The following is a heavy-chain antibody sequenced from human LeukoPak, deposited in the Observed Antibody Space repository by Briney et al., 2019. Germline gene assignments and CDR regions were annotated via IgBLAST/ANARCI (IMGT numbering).Heavy chain of an antibody. D-gene: IGHD2-15*01. CDR1: GFTFSNYA. V-gene: IGHV3-23*01. CDR2: ISGSGGST. J-gene: IGHJ4*02. Sequence: GGSLRLSCAASGFTFSNYAMSWVRQAPGKGLEWVSTISGSGGSTYYADSVKGRFTISRDNSKNTLYLQMDSLRAEDTAVYYCAKVGQKSSPSIDYWGQGTLVTVSS. CDR3: AKVGQKSSPSIDY.